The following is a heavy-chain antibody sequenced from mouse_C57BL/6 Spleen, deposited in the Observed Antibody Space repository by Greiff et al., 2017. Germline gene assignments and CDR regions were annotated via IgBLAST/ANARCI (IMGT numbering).Heavy chain of an antibody. CDR2: INYDGSST. V-gene: IGHV5-16*01. J-gene: IGHJ3*01. D-gene: IGHD1-1*01. CDR1: GFTFSDYY. CDR3: ARVNLDYGSAWFAY. Sequence: EVKLVESEGGLVQPGSSMKLSCTASGFTFSDYYMAWVRQVPEKGLEWVANINYDGSSTYYLDSLKSRFIISRDNAKNILYLQMSSLKSEDTATYYCARVNLDYGSAWFAYWGQGTLVTVSA.